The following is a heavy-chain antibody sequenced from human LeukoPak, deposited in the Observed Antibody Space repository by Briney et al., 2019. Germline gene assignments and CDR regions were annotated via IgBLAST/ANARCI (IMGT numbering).Heavy chain of an antibody. Sequence: SQTLSLTCTVSGGSISSGGYYWSWIRQPPGKGLEWIGYIYYSGSTNYNPSLKSRVTISVDTSKNQFSLKLSSVTAADTAVYYCARHPSQGYYYFDYWGQGTLVTVSS. V-gene: IGHV4-61*08. D-gene: IGHD1-1*01. CDR1: GGSISSGGYY. CDR2: IYYSGST. CDR3: ARHPSQGYYYFDY. J-gene: IGHJ4*02.